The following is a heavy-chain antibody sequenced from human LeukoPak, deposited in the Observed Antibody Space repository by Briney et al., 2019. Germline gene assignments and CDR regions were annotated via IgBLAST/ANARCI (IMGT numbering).Heavy chain of an antibody. V-gene: IGHV4-61*02. CDR1: GGSISSGSYY. D-gene: IGHD6-13*01. CDR3: ATRPDIAATGPGWFDP. Sequence: PSETLSLTCTVSGGSISSGSYYWSWIRQPAGKGLEWIGRIYTSGSTNYNSSLKSRVTISVDTSKNQFSLKLSSVTAADTAVYYCATRPDIAATGPGWFDPWGQGTLVTVSS. J-gene: IGHJ5*02. CDR2: IYTSGST.